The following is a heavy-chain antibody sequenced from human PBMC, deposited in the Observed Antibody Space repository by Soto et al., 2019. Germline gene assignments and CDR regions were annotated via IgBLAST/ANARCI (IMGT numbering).Heavy chain of an antibody. CDR3: ARVGFYDFWSGYYSAPFANWFDP. V-gene: IGHV4-59*01. CDR2: IYYSGST. Sequence: SETLSLTCTVSGGSISSYYWSWIRQPPGKGLEWNGYIYYSGSTNYYPSLMSLVTISVDTSKNQFSLKLSSVTAADTAVYYCARVGFYDFWSGYYSAPFANWFDPWGQGTLVTVSS. J-gene: IGHJ5*02. CDR1: GGSISSYY. D-gene: IGHD3-3*01.